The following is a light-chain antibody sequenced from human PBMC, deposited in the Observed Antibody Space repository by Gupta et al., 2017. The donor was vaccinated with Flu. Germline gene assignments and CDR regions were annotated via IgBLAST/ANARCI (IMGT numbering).Light chain of an antibody. CDR2: GAS. J-gene: IGKJ1*01. CDR3: QQYDDWPPWT. Sequence: EIVMTPSPATLSVSPGGRATLSCRASQSVRTNLAWYQQKPGQAPRLLIYGASTRATGIPARFSGGGSGTDFTLTISSRESEDFAVYYCQQYDDWPPWTFGQGTTV. V-gene: IGKV3-15*01. CDR1: QSVRTN.